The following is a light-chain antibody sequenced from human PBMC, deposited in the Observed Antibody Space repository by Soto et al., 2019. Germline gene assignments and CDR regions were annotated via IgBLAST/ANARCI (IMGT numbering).Light chain of an antibody. V-gene: IGLV2-8*01. Sequence: QSALTQPPSASGSPGQSVTISCTGTSSDVGTHGYVSWYQQHAGKAPKLMIYDVTKQPSGVPDRFSGSKSANTASLTVSGLQAEDEADYYCMCYAGGNNWVFGGGTTVTV. CDR2: DVT. CDR3: MCYAGGNNWV. J-gene: IGLJ3*02. CDR1: SSDVGTHGY.